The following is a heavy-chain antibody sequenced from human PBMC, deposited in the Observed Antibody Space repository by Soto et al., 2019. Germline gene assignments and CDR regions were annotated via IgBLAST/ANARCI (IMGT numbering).Heavy chain of an antibody. CDR3: AKDQGRQYGQFDY. CDR1: GFTFSSYA. J-gene: IGHJ4*02. D-gene: IGHD2-8*01. V-gene: IGHV3-23*01. Sequence: GSLRLSCAASGFTFSSYAMSWVRQAPGKGLEWVSAISGSGGSAYYADSVKGRFTISRDNSKNTLYLQMNSLRAEDTAVYYCAKDQGRQYGQFDYWGQGTLVTVSS. CDR2: ISGSGGSA.